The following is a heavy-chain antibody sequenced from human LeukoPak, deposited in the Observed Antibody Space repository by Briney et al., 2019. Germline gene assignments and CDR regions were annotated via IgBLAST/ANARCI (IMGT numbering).Heavy chain of an antibody. CDR1: GFTFSSYG. D-gene: IGHD6-6*01. V-gene: IGHV3-30*02. CDR2: IRYDGSNK. CDR3: AREESSSSGYYFDY. Sequence: GGSLRLSCAASGFTFSSYGFHWVRQAPGKGLEWVAFIRYDGSNKYYADSVKGRFTISRDNAKNSLYLQMNSLRAEDTAVYYCAREESSSSGYYFDYWGQGALVTVSS. J-gene: IGHJ4*02.